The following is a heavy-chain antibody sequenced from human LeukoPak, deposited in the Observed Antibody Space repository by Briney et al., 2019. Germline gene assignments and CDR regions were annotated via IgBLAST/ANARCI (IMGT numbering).Heavy chain of an antibody. Sequence: PGGSLRLSCAASGFTFSSFSMNWVRQAPGKGLEWVSFISSSSAHINYADSVKGRFTISRDNPRNSLYLQMNSLRAEDTAVYYCARDIGGSYTAIDYWGQGTLVTVSS. CDR1: GFTFSSFS. D-gene: IGHD1-26*01. CDR2: ISSSSAHI. V-gene: IGHV3-21*01. CDR3: ARDIGGSYTAIDY. J-gene: IGHJ4*02.